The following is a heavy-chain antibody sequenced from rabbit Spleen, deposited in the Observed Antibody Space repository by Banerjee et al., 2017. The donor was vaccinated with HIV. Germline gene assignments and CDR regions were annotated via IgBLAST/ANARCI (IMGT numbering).Heavy chain of an antibody. J-gene: IGHJ4*01. CDR1: GFSFSSSYY. CDR2: ISGGSSGNT. CDR3: ASDIRGYGAFDL. D-gene: IGHD1-1*01. Sequence: QEQLVESGGGLVQPEGSLTLTCTASGFSFSSSYYMCWVRQAPGKGLEWIACISGGSSGNTYYANWAKGRFTISKTSSTTVTLQMTSLTAADTATYFCASDIRGYGAFDLWGPGTLVTVS. V-gene: IGHV1S45*01.